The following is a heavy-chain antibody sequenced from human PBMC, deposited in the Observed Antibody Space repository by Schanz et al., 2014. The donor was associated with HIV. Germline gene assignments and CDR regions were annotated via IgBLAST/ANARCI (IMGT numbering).Heavy chain of an antibody. V-gene: IGHV3-33*01. CDR2: IWYDGSNK. CDR3: ATDFSSSWFFDN. CDR1: GFTFSSYG. J-gene: IGHJ4*02. D-gene: IGHD6-13*01. Sequence: QVQLVESGGGVVQPGRSLRLSCAASGFTFSSYGMHWVRQAPGKGLEWVAVIWYDGSNKYYADSVKGRFTISRDNSKNTLYFQMNSLRAEDTAVFYCATDFSSSWFFDNWGQGTLVTVSS.